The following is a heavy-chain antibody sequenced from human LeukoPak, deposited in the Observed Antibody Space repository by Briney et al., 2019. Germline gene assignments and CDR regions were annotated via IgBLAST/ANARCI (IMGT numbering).Heavy chain of an antibody. CDR3: AKMRYSGYGDFDY. D-gene: IGHD5-12*01. V-gene: IGHV3-48*01. CDR2: ISNAGRTI. CDR1: GFTFSSYS. J-gene: IGHJ4*02. Sequence: GGSLRLSCAASGFTFSSYSMNWVRQAPGKGLEWVSYISNAGRTINYADSVKGRFTISRDNSKNTLYLQMNSLRAEDTAVYYCAKMRYSGYGDFDYWGQGTLVTVSS.